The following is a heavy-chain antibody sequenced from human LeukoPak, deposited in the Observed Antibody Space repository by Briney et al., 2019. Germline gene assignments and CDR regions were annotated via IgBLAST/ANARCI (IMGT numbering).Heavy chain of an antibody. CDR1: GFTLSNAR. CDR3: ATDNDGGNSWAFGFGY. J-gene: IGHJ4*02. CDR2: IKSKADGGTT. Sequence: KTGGSLRLSCAASGFTLSNARMSWVRQAPGKGLERVGRIKSKADGGTTDYAAPVKGRFTISRDDSKNTLYLQMNSLKNEDTAVYYCATDNDGGNSWAFGFGYWGQGTLVTVSS. V-gene: IGHV3-15*01. D-gene: IGHD4-23*01.